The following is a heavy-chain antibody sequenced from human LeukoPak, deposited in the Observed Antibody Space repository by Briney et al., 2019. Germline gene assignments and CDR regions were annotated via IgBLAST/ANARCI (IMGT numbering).Heavy chain of an antibody. CDR1: GASISNGDYF. CDR3: VRETEGRGSRS. V-gene: IGHV4-30-4*01. Sequence: PSQTLSLTCTVSGASISNGDYFWHWIRQSPGKGLEWIGHIYHNGYTNYNPSLKSRVAISLDKPKKQFSLKLSAVTAADTAIYYCVRETEGRGSRSWGQGLLVTVSS. CDR2: IYHNGYT. J-gene: IGHJ5*02. D-gene: IGHD3-10*01.